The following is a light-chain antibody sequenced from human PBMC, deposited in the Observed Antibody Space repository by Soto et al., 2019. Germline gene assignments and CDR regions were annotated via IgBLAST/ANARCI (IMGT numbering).Light chain of an antibody. Sequence: QSALTQPPSASGSPGQSVTISCTGTSSDVGGYNCVSWYQQHPGKAPKLMIYEVSKRPSGVPDRFSGSKSGNTASLTVSGLQAEDEADYYCSSYAGSNIPVVFGGGTKVTVL. J-gene: IGLJ2*01. CDR2: EVS. CDR3: SSYAGSNIPVV. V-gene: IGLV2-8*01. CDR1: SSDVGGYNC.